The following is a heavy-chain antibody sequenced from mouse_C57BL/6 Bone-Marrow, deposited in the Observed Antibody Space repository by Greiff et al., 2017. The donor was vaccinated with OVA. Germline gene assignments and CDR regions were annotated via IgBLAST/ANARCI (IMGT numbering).Heavy chain of an antibody. CDR1: GYTFTDYY. Sequence: VQLQQSGPELVKPGASVKISCKASGYTFTDYYINWVKQRPGQGLEWIGWIFPGSGSTYYNEKFKGKATLTVDKSSSTAYMLLSSLTSEDSAVYYCASSTVRVYAMDYWGQGTSVTVSS. CDR3: ASSTVRVYAMDY. J-gene: IGHJ4*01. CDR2: IFPGSGST. V-gene: IGHV1-75*01. D-gene: IGHD1-1*01.